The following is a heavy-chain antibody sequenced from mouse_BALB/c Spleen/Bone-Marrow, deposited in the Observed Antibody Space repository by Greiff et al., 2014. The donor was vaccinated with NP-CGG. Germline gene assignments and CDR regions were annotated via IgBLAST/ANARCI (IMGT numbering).Heavy chain of an antibody. D-gene: IGHD1-1*01. Sequence: VHVKQSGPELVKPGASMKISCKASGYSFTGYTMNWVKQSHGKSLEWIGLINPYNGGTSYNQKFKGKATLTVDKSSSTAYMELLSLTSEDSAVYYCARDYYGSSYGSAYWGQGTLVTVSA. CDR1: GYSFTGYT. CDR2: INPYNGGT. J-gene: IGHJ3*01. CDR3: ARDYYGSSYGSAY. V-gene: IGHV1-18*01.